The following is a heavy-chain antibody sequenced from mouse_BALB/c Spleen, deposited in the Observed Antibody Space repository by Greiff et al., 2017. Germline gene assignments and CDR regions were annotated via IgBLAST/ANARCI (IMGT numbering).Heavy chain of an antibody. V-gene: IGHV5-17*03. Sequence: EVMLVESGGGLVQPGGSRKLSCAASGFTFSSFGMHWVRQAPEKGLEWVAYISSGSSTIYYADTVKGRFTISRDNAKNTLYLQMSSLKSEDTAMYYCTRGGTYWGQGTLVTVSA. CDR2: ISSGSSTI. CDR3: TRGGTY. CDR1: GFTFSSFG. J-gene: IGHJ3*01.